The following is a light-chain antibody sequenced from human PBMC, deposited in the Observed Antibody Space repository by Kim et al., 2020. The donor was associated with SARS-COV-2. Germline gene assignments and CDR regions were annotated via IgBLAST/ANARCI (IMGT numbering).Light chain of an antibody. V-gene: IGLV1-44*01. CDR1: NSNIGSNT. CDR2: LNS. Sequence: GQRVTISCSGSNSNIGSNTVTWYQQVPGTAPKLLIYLNSQRPSGVPDRFSGSKSGTSASLAISGLQSEDEADYYCATWDDSPDGPVFGGGTQLTVL. J-gene: IGLJ2*01. CDR3: ATWDDSPDGPV.